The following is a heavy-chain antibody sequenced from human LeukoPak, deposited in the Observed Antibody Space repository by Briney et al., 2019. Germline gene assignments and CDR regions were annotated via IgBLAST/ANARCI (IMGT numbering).Heavy chain of an antibody. CDR3: ASLTPDGYSSSRVDY. D-gene: IGHD6-13*01. CDR2: IYYSGST. V-gene: IGHV4-39*01. J-gene: IGHJ4*02. CDR1: GGSISSSSYY. Sequence: NPSETLSLTCTVSGGSISSSSYYWGWTRQPPGKGLEWIGSIYYSGSTYYNPSLKSRVTISVDTSKNQFSLKLSSVTAADTAVYYCASLTPDGYSSSRVDYWGQGTLVTVSS.